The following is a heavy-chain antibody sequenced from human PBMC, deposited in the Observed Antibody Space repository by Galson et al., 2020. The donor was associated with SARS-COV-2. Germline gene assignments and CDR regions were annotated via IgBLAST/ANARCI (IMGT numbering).Heavy chain of an antibody. CDR2: ISAYNGNT. Sequence: ASVKVSCKASGYTFTSYGISWVRQAPGQGLEWMGWISAYNGNTNYAQKLQGRVTMTTDTSTSTAYMELRSLRSHDTAVYYCARDRRRITIFGVVRDFDYWGQGTLVTVSS. CDR3: ARDRRRITIFGVVRDFDY. V-gene: IGHV1-18*01. CDR1: GYTFTSYG. J-gene: IGHJ4*02. D-gene: IGHD3-3*01.